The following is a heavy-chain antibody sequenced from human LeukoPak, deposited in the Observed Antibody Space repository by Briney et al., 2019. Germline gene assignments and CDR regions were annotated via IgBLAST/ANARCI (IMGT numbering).Heavy chain of an antibody. Sequence: GGSLRPSCTLSGVTFTNHYMDRVRQAPGKGLEWVGRSRNKADSYTTEHAASVKGRFTISRDDSKNSLYLQMNYLKTEDTAVYYCASGGPYSGYSAFDFWRQGTLVTVSS. CDR3: ASGGPYSGYSAFDF. D-gene: IGHD4-23*01. V-gene: IGHV3-72*01. CDR2: SRNKADSYTT. CDR1: GVTFTNHY. J-gene: IGHJ4*02.